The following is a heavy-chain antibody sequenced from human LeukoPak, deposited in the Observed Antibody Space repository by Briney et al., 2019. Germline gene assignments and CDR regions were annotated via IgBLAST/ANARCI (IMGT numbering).Heavy chain of an antibody. CDR2: IYYSGST. Sequence: SETLSLTCTVSGGSISSYYWSWIWQPPGKGLEWIGYIYYSGSTDYNPSLKSRVTISVDTSKNQFSLKLSSVTAADTAVYYCARGIVVVVAATWELWFDPWGQGTLVTVSS. D-gene: IGHD2-15*01. CDR3: ARGIVVVVAATWELWFDP. J-gene: IGHJ5*02. V-gene: IGHV4-59*01. CDR1: GGSISSYY.